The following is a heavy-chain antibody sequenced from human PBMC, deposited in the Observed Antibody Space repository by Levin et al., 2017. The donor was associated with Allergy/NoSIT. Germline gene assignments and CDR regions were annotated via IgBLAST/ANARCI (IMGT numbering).Heavy chain of an antibody. CDR2: IYHSGST. V-gene: IGHV4-38-2*02. CDR3: ARLIPKHDLGRYSDC. CDR1: GYSVSSDYY. J-gene: IGHJ4*03. Sequence: SKTLSLTCTVSGYSVSSDYYWGWIRQPPGKGLEWIGTIYHSGSTHYNPSLKSRITMSIDTSKNQFSLRLYSVTAADTAVYYCARLIPKHDLGRYSDCWGQGTLVTVSS. D-gene: IGHD2-21*01.